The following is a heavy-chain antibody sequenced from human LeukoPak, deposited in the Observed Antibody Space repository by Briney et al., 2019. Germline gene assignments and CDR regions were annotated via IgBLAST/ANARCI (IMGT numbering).Heavy chain of an antibody. J-gene: IGHJ3*02. V-gene: IGHV1-46*01. CDR3: ARDESGYSAFDI. CDR1: GYTFTSHD. Sequence: ASVKVSCKASGYTFTSHDITWVRQAPGQGLEWMGWINPSGGSTSYAQKFQGRVTMTRDMSTSTVYMELSSLRSEDTAVYYCARDESGYSAFDIWGQGTMVTVSS. D-gene: IGHD3-9*01. CDR2: INPSGGST.